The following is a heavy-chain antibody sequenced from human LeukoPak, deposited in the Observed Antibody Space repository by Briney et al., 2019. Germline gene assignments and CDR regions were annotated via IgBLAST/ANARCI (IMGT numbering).Heavy chain of an antibody. CDR1: GYTFTSCY. CDR2: INPSGGST. Sequence: ASVKVSCKASGYTFTSCYMHWLRQAPGQGLEWMGIINPSGGSTSYAQKFQGRVTMTRDTSTSTVYMELSSLRSEVTAVYYCARAFVCSSTSCYTGDAFDIWGQGTMVTVSS. V-gene: IGHV1-46*03. J-gene: IGHJ3*02. CDR3: ARAFVCSSTSCYTGDAFDI. D-gene: IGHD2-2*02.